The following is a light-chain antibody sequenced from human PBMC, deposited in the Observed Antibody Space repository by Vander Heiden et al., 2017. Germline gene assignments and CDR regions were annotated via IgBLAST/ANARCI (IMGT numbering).Light chain of an antibody. V-gene: IGKV2-28*01. Sequence: EIVLTQSPVSLPVTPGESASMSCRARQSLLHDNGYNDLAWYRQKPGQSPQLLIYLDFTRPSGVPDRFTGSGSGRDFTLKISKVEAADVGVYYCMQSRQIPLTFGGGT. J-gene: IGKJ4*01. CDR2: LDF. CDR1: QSLLHDNGYND. CDR3: MQSRQIPLT.